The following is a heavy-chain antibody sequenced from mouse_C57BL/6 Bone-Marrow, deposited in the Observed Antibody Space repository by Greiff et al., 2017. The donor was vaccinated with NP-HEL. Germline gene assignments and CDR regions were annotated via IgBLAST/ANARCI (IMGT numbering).Heavy chain of an antibody. CDR3: VRLGRYKGKDAMDY. CDR1: GFSFNTYA. CDR2: IRSKSNNYAT. Sequence: EVHLVESGGGLVQPKGSLKLSCAASGFSFNTYAMNWVRQAPGKGLEWVARIRSKSNNYATYYADSVKDRFTISRDDSESMLYLQMNNLKTEDTAMYYCVRLGRYKGKDAMDYWGQGTSVTVSS. V-gene: IGHV10-1*01. D-gene: IGHD4-1*01. J-gene: IGHJ4*01.